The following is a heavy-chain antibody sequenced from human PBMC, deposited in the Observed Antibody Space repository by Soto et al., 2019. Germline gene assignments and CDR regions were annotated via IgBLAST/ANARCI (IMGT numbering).Heavy chain of an antibody. CDR1: GGSFIGYY. D-gene: IGHD2-8*01. V-gene: IGHV4-34*01. J-gene: IGHJ5*02. CDR2: INHSGST. Sequence: SETLSLTCAVYGGSFIGYYWIWIRQPPGKGLEWIGEINHSGSTNYNPSLKSRVTISVDTSKNQFSLKLSSVTAADTAVYYCARHAIVLMVYAHHTNWFDPWGQGTLVTVSS. CDR3: ARHAIVLMVYAHHTNWFDP.